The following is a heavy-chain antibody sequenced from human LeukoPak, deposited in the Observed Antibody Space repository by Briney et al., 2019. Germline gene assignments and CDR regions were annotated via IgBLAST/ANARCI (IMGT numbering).Heavy chain of an antibody. CDR3: ARDEPDCGTSMGAFDI. J-gene: IGHJ3*02. CDR1: GGSISSYY. CDR2: IYYSGST. V-gene: IGHV4-59*01. Sequence: SETLSLTCTVSGGSISSYYWSWIRQPPGKGLEWIGYIYYSGSTNYNPSLKSRVTISVDTSKNQFSLKLSSVTAADTAVYYCARDEPDCGTSMGAFDIWGQGTMVTVSS. D-gene: IGHD2-21*02.